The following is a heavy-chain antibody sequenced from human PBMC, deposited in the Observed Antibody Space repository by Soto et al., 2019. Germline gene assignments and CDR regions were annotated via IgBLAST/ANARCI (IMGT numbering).Heavy chain of an antibody. CDR3: ARDFRTYSHGVDV. D-gene: IGHD4-4*01. J-gene: IGHJ6*02. CDR1: GYPFTGPY. CDR2: INPSSGGT. V-gene: IGHV1-2*02. Sequence: QAQLVQSGTEVKKPGASMKVSCKASGYPFTGPYIYWVRQAPGQGLEWMGWINPSSGGTEFAEKFQGRVTVTRDTSIRTVFLELNSLTSDDTGVYFCARDFRTYSHGVDVWGQGTAVTVSS.